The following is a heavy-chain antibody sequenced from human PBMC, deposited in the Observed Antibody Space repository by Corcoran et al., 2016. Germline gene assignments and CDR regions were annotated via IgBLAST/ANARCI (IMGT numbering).Heavy chain of an antibody. CDR3: ARTARLFDI. Sequence: QVQLQESGPGLVKPSETLSLTCTVSGDSVGSPSYYWSWIRQPPGKGLECIGYIYYSGDINYNPSLKSRVTISMDTSKNQLSLKLTSVTAADTAVYYCARTARLFDICGQGTMVTVSS. J-gene: IGHJ3*02. CDR1: GDSVGSPSYY. D-gene: IGHD5-18*01. V-gene: IGHV4-61*01. CDR2: IYYSGDI.